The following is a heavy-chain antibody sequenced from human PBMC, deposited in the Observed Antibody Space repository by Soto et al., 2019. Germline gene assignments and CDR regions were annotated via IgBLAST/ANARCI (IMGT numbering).Heavy chain of an antibody. V-gene: IGHV3-48*03. Sequence: EVQLVESGGGLVQPGGSLRLSCAASGFTFSSYEMKWVRQAPGKGLEWVSYISSSGSTIHYADSVKGRFTISRDNAKNSLYPQMNSLRAEDTAVYYCARDGDYGDYVEVFDIWGQGTMVTVSS. CDR2: ISSSGSTI. J-gene: IGHJ3*02. D-gene: IGHD4-17*01. CDR1: GFTFSSYE. CDR3: ARDGDYGDYVEVFDI.